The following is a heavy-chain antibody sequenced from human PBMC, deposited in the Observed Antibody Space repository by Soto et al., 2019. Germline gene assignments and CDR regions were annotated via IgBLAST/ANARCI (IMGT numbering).Heavy chain of an antibody. CDR3: ARRGYGLYFDY. Sequence: EVQLVESGGGLVQPGGSLRHSCAASGFTFSSYAMHWVRQAPGKGLEYVSAISGNGGSTYSANSVKGRFTISRENSKYTLYLQMGSLRAEDMALYYCARRGYGLYFDYWGQGTLVTVSS. CDR2: ISGNGGST. J-gene: IGHJ4*02. D-gene: IGHD3-10*01. CDR1: GFTFSSYA. V-gene: IGHV3-64*01.